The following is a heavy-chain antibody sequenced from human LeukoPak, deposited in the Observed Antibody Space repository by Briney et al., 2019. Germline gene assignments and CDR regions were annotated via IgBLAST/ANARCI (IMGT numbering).Heavy chain of an antibody. CDR1: GFTFSSYA. V-gene: IGHV3-30*14. Sequence: GRSLRLSCAASGFTFSSYAMHWVRQAPGKGLEWVAVISYDGSNKYYADSVKGRFTISRDNSKNTLYLQMNSLRAEDTAVYYCARVIYPVGATDAFDIWGQGTMVTVSS. CDR3: ARVIYPVGATDAFDI. CDR2: ISYDGSNK. D-gene: IGHD1-26*01. J-gene: IGHJ3*02.